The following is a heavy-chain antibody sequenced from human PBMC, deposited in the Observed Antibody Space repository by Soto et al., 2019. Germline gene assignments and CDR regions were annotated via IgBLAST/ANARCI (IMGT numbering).Heavy chain of an antibody. CDR1: GFTFSSYA. V-gene: IGHV3-30-3*01. Sequence: QVQLVESGGGVVQPGRSLRLSYAASGFTFSSYAMHWVRQAPGKGLEWVAVISYDGSNKYYADSVKGRFTISRDNSKNTLYLQMNSLRAEDTAVYYCARDPLSSSYFDYWGQGTLVTVSS. D-gene: IGHD2-2*01. J-gene: IGHJ4*02. CDR2: ISYDGSNK. CDR3: ARDPLSSSYFDY.